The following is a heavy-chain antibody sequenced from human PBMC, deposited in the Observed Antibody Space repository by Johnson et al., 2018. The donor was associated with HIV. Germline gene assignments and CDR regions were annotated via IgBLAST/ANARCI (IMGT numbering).Heavy chain of an antibody. V-gene: IGHV3-7*05. CDR2: INQDGSEK. D-gene: IGHD5-24*01. J-gene: IGHJ3*02. CDR1: GFTVSSNY. CDR3: AKEERWLQLYAFDI. Sequence: VQLVESGGGLVQPGGSLRLSCAASGFTVSSNYMSWVRQAPGKGLEWVANINQDGSEKYFVDSVKGRFSISRDNTKNSLYLQMNSLRAEDTALYYCAKEERWLQLYAFDIWGQGTMVTVSS.